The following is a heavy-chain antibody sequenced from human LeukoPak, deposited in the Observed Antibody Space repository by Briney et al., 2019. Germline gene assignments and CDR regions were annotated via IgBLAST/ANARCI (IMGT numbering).Heavy chain of an antibody. D-gene: IGHD4/OR15-4a*01. V-gene: IGHV4-59*12. CDR1: GGSISSYY. J-gene: IGHJ4*02. CDR2: IYYSGST. CDR3: ARVLVSGYFDY. Sequence: SETLSLTCTVSGGSISSYYWSWIRQPPGKGLEWIGSIYYSGSTYYNPSLKSRVTISVDTSKNQFSLKLSSVTAADTAVYYCARVLVSGYFDYWGQGTLVTVSS.